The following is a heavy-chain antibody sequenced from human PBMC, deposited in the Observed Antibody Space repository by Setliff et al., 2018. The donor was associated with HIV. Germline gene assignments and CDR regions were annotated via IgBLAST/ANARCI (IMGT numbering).Heavy chain of an antibody. CDR3: ASHQDYGDNYYFDY. V-gene: IGHV4-39*01. Sequence: SETLSLTCTVSGAPITNDSFYWGWIRQSPGKGLEWIAHIHHSGPTYYNPSLKSRVTMSVDTSKSQFSLRLSSVTATDAALYYCASHQDYGDNYYFDYWGQGALVTVSS. CDR1: GAPITNDSFY. CDR2: IHHSGPT. D-gene: IGHD4-17*01. J-gene: IGHJ4*02.